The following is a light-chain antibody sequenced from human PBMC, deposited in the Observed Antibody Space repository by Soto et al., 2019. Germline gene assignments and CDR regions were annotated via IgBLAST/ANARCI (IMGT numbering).Light chain of an antibody. Sequence: EVVLTQSPATLSLSPGERATLSCRASQSVSSYLAWYQQQPGQTPRLLIYDASNRATGIPARFSGSGSGTYFTLTISSLEPEDFALYFCQQRGNWPPTFGPGTKVDIK. J-gene: IGKJ3*01. V-gene: IGKV3-11*01. CDR1: QSVSSY. CDR2: DAS. CDR3: QQRGNWPPT.